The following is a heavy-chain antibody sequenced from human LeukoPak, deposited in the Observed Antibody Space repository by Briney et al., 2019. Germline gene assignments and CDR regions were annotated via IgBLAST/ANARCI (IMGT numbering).Heavy chain of an antibody. CDR1: GYTFSSYG. Sequence: GASVKVSCKASGYTFSSYGISWVRQALGQGLEWMGWISAYNGNTNYRQKLQGRVTVTTDTSTSTAYMDLRSLRSDDTAIYHCARDSPDGSGTYYNDSPDYWGQGTLVTVSS. CDR3: ARDSPDGSGTYYNDSPDY. V-gene: IGHV1-18*01. CDR2: ISAYNGNT. J-gene: IGHJ4*02. D-gene: IGHD3-10*01.